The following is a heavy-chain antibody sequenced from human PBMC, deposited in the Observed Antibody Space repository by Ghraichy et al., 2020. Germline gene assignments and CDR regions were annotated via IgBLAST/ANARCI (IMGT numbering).Heavy chain of an antibody. CDR3: TSSTNDY. CDR1: GFTFSGSA. D-gene: IGHD2-2*01. V-gene: IGHV3-73*01. J-gene: IGHJ4*02. CDR2: IRSKANSYAT. Sequence: GESLNISCAASGFTFSGSAMHWVRQASGKGLEWVGRIRSKANSYATAYAASVKGRFTISRDDSKNTAYLQMNSLKTEDTAVYYCTSSTNDYWGQGTLVTVSS.